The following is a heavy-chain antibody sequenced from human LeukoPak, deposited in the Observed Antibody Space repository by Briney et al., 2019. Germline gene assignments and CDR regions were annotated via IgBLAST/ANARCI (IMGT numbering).Heavy chain of an antibody. Sequence: PSETLSHTCAVYGGSFSGYYWSWIRQPAGKGLEWIGRIYSSGNTIYNPSLKGRVTMSVDTSKNQFSLRLTSVTAADTAVYFCATLVSTRYYFDYWGQGTLVTVSS. V-gene: IGHV4-59*10. CDR1: GGSFSGYY. J-gene: IGHJ4*02. D-gene: IGHD5/OR15-5a*01. CDR2: IYSSGNT. CDR3: ATLVSTRYYFDY.